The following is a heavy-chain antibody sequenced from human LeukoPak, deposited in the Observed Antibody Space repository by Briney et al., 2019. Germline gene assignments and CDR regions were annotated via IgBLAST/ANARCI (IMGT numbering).Heavy chain of an antibody. V-gene: IGHV1-24*01. D-gene: IGHD2-15*01. CDR3: ATTYYCSGGSCYSNWFDP. Sequence: ASVKVSCNVSGYTLTELSMHGVREAPGKGLEWRGGCDPEDGETIYAQKFQGGVTMTEDTSTDTAYMELSSLRSEDTAVYYCATTYYCSGGSCYSNWFDPWGQGTLVTVSS. CDR2: CDPEDGET. J-gene: IGHJ5*02. CDR1: GYTLTELS.